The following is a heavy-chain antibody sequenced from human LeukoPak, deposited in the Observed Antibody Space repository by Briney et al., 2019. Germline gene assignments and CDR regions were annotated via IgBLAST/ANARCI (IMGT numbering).Heavy chain of an antibody. D-gene: IGHD3-22*01. CDR2: IGGSAGSI. V-gene: IGHV3-23*01. CDR3: AKDLLYDSRGNYPYYFDY. Sequence: PGGSLRLSCTASGFTFGSYAMSWVRQAPGKGLELVSAIGGSAGSIHYADSVKGRFTISRDNSKNTLYLQMNSLRAEDTAVYYCAKDLLYDSRGNYPYYFDYWGQGTLVTVSS. CDR1: GFTFGSYA. J-gene: IGHJ4*02.